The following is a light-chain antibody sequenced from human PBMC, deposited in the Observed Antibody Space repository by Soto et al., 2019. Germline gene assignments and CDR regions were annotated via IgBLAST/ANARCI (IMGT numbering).Light chain of an antibody. CDR1: QCVNTN. Sequence: EIVLTQSPATLSSFPLDRVTLXWRASQCVNTNLARYQHRPGQAPRLLIYQASTRAAGIPARFSASGSGTDFTLTISDVQSEDFALYYCHQRQNWPRTFGQGTKVDIK. CDR2: QAS. J-gene: IGKJ1*01. CDR3: HQRQNWPRT. V-gene: IGKV3-11*01.